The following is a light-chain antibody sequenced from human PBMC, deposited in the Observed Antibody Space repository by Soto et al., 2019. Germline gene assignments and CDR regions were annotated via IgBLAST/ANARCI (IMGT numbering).Light chain of an antibody. CDR3: QQYNSYWYT. V-gene: IGKV1-5*03. CDR2: KAS. Sequence: DIQMTQSPSTLSASVGEGVTITCRASQSISSWLAWYQQKPGKAPKLLIYKASSLESGVPSRFSGSGSGTEFTLTISSLQPDDFATYYCQQYNSYWYTFGQGTKLEI. J-gene: IGKJ2*01. CDR1: QSISSW.